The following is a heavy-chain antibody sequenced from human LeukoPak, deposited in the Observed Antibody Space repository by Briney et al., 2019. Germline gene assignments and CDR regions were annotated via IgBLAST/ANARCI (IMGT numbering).Heavy chain of an antibody. Sequence: ASVKVSYKASGGTLSSYAISWVRQAPGQGLEWMGWINAGNGNTKYSQKFQGRVTITRDTSASTAYMELSSLRSEDTAVYYCARVAATGNWFDPWGQGTLVTVSS. CDR2: INAGNGNT. CDR3: ARVAATGNWFDP. D-gene: IGHD6-13*01. V-gene: IGHV1-3*01. J-gene: IGHJ5*02. CDR1: GGTLSSYA.